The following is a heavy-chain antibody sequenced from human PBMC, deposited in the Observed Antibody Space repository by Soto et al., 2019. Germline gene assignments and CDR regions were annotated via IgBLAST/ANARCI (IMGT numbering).Heavy chain of an antibody. CDR2: IRNSGTYT. Sequence: PGGSLRLSCAASGFTFSDYYMSWTRQAPGKGLEWISYIRNSGTYTNYADSVKGRFTISRDNAKNSLYLRMNGLRAEDTAVYYCVRGRGGDWGQGTLVTVSS. CDR3: VRGRGGD. CDR1: GFTFSDYY. D-gene: IGHD3-10*01. J-gene: IGHJ4*02. V-gene: IGHV3-11*06.